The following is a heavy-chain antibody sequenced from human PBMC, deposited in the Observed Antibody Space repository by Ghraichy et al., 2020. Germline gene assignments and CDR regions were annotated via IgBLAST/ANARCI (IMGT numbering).Heavy chain of an antibody. Sequence: LSLTCAASGFTFSSYAMHWVRQAPGKGLEYVSAISSNGGSTYYANSVKGRFTISRDNSKNTLYLQMGSLRAEDMAVYYCARDQGYSSGWYVDYYYYGMDVWGQGTTVTVSS. CDR2: ISSNGGST. D-gene: IGHD6-19*01. J-gene: IGHJ6*02. V-gene: IGHV3-64*01. CDR1: GFTFSSYA. CDR3: ARDQGYSSGWYVDYYYYGMDV.